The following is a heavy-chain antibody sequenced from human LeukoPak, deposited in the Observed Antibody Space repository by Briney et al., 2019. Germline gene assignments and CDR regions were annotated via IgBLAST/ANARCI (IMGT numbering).Heavy chain of an antibody. CDR2: LYYSGST. CDR1: GGSISSSSYY. Sequence: SETLSLTCTVSGGSISSSSYYWGWIRPPPGKGLEWIGSLYYSGSTFYNPSLKSRVTISVDTSKNQFSLKLISVTAADTAVYYCARDRGDTMVRGAGGDFDYWGQGTLVTVSS. CDR3: ARDRGDTMVRGAGGDFDY. D-gene: IGHD3-10*01. J-gene: IGHJ4*02. V-gene: IGHV4-39*07.